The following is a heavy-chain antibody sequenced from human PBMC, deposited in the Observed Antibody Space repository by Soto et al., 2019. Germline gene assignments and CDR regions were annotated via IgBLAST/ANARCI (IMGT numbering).Heavy chain of an antibody. Sequence: ASVKVSCKASGYTFTAYFMHWVRQAPGQGLEWMGWINPGSGGTNYAQKFQGRVTMTRDTSISTAYMELSSLTSDDTAVYYCARGVGSSWFDPWGQGTLVTVSS. CDR2: INPGSGGT. CDR1: GYTFTAYF. CDR3: ARGVGSSWFDP. J-gene: IGHJ5*02. D-gene: IGHD6-25*01. V-gene: IGHV1-2*02.